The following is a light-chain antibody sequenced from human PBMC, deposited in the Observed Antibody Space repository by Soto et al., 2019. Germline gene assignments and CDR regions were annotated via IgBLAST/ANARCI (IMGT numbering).Light chain of an antibody. CDR1: QIIYNW. CDR3: LQYFDYYRT. CDR2: KSS. Sequence: DIQMTQSPSTLSAFVGDRVTITCRASQIIYNWLAWYQQKPGKAPKLLIYKSSSLERGVPSRFSGNGSETEFTLTMSSLQPDDFATYYCLQYFDYYRTFGPGTKVQVK. J-gene: IGKJ1*01. V-gene: IGKV1-5*03.